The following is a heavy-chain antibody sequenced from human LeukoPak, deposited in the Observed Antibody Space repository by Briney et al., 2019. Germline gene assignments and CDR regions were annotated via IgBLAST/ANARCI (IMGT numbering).Heavy chain of an antibody. CDR2: ISGSGGST. CDR1: GFTFSSYA. CDR3: AKGIVVVPAANIAAAGNY. Sequence: GGSLRLSCAASGFTFSSYAMSWVRQAPGKGLEWVSAISGSGGSTYYADSVKGRFTISRDNSKNTLYLQMNSLRAEDTAVYYCAKGIVVVPAANIAAAGNYWGQGTLVTVSS. V-gene: IGHV3-23*01. D-gene: IGHD2-2*01. J-gene: IGHJ4*02.